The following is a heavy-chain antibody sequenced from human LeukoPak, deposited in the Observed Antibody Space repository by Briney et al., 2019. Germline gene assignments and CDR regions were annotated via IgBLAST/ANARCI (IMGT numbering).Heavy chain of an antibody. CDR3: ARDREILPAAGAFDT. D-gene: IGHD1-26*01. Sequence: ASVKVSCKASGYTFTSYYMHWVRQAPGQGLEWMGIINPSGGSTSYAQKFQGRVTMTRDTSTSTVYMELSSLRSEDTAVYYCARDREILPAAGAFDTWGQGTMVTVSS. V-gene: IGHV1-46*01. J-gene: IGHJ3*02. CDR1: GYTFTSYY. CDR2: INPSGGST.